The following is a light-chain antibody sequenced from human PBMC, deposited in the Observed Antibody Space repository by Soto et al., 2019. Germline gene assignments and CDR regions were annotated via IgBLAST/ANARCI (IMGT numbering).Light chain of an antibody. Sequence: DVVMTQSPLSLPVTLGQPASISCRSSQSLVYSDGNTYLSWFQQRPGHSPRRLIYKLSNRDSGVPDRFSGSGSGADVTRKSSRVEAEDVGVYYCMQRTCWPLTFGGGTKVEIK. J-gene: IGKJ4*01. CDR2: KLS. V-gene: IGKV2-30*01. CDR1: QSLVYSDGNTY. CDR3: MQRTCWPLT.